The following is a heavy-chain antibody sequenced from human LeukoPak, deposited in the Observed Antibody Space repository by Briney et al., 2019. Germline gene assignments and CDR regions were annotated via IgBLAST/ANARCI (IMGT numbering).Heavy chain of an antibody. J-gene: IGHJ4*02. Sequence: GGSLRLSCTASGFPVSSNYMTWVRQAPGKGLEWVSVIYTGGNTDHADSVQGRFTLSRDNSKNTLYLHMNSLRVEDTAVYYCARGRPPYYFDYWGQGTLVTVSS. CDR1: GFPVSSNY. CDR2: IYTGGNT. V-gene: IGHV3-53*01. CDR3: ARGRPPYYFDY.